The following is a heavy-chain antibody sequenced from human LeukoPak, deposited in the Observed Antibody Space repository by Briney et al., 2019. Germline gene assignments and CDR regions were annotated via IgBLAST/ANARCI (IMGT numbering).Heavy chain of an antibody. J-gene: IGHJ4*02. CDR3: ALRRRWYYFDY. CDR2: ISGSGGST. D-gene: IGHD2-8*01. V-gene: IGHV3-23*01. CDR1: GFTFSSYA. Sequence: GGSLRLSCAASGFTFSSYAMSWVRQAPGKGLEWVSAISGSGGSTYYADSVKGRFTISRDNAKNSLYLQMNSLRAEDTAVYYCALRRRWYYFDYWGQGTLVTVSS.